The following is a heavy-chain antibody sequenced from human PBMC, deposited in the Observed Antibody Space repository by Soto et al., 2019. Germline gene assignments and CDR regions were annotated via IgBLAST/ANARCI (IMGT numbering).Heavy chain of an antibody. D-gene: IGHD4-17*01. Sequence: SETLSLTCTVSGGSISSYYWSWIRQPPGKGLEWIGYIYYSGSTNYNPSLKSRVTTSVDTSKNQFSLKLSSVTAADTAVYYCARRLRWGSGMDVWGQGTTVTV. CDR2: IYYSGST. V-gene: IGHV4-59*01. CDR1: GGSISSYY. J-gene: IGHJ6*02. CDR3: ARRLRWGSGMDV.